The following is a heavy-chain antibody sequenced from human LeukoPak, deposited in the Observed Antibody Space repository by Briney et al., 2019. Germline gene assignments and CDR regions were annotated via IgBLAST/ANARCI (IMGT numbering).Heavy chain of an antibody. CDR3: ARLHYGGNYGYYYYYMDV. CDR2: IYYSGST. CDR1: GGSISSYY. D-gene: IGHD4-23*01. Sequence: SETLSLTCTVSGGSISSYYWSWIRQPPGQGLEWSGYIYYSGSTNYNPSLKSRVTISVDTSKNQFSLKLSSVTAADTAVYYCARLHYGGNYGYYYYYMDVWGKGTTVTISS. J-gene: IGHJ6*03. V-gene: IGHV4-59*08.